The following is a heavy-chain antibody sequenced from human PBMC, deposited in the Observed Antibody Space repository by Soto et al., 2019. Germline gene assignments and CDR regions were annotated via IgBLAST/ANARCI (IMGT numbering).Heavy chain of an antibody. J-gene: IGHJ6*04. CDR1: GFNFNNYN. V-gene: IGHV3-30-3*01. Sequence: QRLSCVASGFNFNNYNLHWVRQAPSNSLESVAVISFDGTTDYYADSVKGRFTVSRDNFKNILSLQMDSLRPEDTAVYYCARDNRDCSAFNCYNPGRVFGLDVWGEGTTVTVSS. CDR3: ARDNRDCSAFNCYNPGRVFGLDV. CDR2: ISFDGTTD. D-gene: IGHD2-15*01.